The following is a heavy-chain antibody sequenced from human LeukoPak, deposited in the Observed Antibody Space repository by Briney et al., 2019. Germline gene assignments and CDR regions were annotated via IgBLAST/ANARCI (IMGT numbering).Heavy chain of an antibody. CDR2: IIPIFGTA. CDR3: ARAHYGDYGGHYYYYYMDV. V-gene: IGHV1-69*13. Sequence: ASVKVSCKASGGTFSSYAISWVRQAPGQGLEWMGGIIPIFGTANYAQKFQGRVTITADESTSTAYMELSSMRSEDKAVYYCARAHYGDYGGHYYYYYMDVWGKGTTVTISS. CDR1: GGTFSSYA. D-gene: IGHD4-17*01. J-gene: IGHJ6*03.